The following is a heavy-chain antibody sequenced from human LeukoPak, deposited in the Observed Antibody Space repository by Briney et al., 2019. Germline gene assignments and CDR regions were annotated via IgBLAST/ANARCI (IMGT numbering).Heavy chain of an antibody. CDR3: AKDTLRLALMVYADFDY. Sequence: GGSLRLSCAASGFTFSSYAMSWVRQAPGKGLEWVSAISGSGGSTYYADCVKGRFTISRDNSKNTLYLQMNSLRAEDTAVYYCAKDTLRLALMVYADFDYWGQGTLVTVSS. D-gene: IGHD2-8*01. CDR1: GFTFSSYA. CDR2: ISGSGGST. J-gene: IGHJ4*02. V-gene: IGHV3-23*01.